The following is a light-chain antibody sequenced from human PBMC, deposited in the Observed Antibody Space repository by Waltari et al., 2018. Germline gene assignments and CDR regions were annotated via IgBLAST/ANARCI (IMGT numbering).Light chain of an antibody. CDR3: QHYHTLPYT. V-gene: IGKV1-33*01. CDR2: AAS. Sequence: DIQMTQSPSSRSAALGDRVTITFQTTPDVTTSLSWFQQKPGKAPQLLIYAASTLQSGVPTRFSGSGSGTSFYFTITSLQPEDSATYYCQHYHTLPYTFGQGTKLQIK. J-gene: IGKJ2*01. CDR1: PDVTTS.